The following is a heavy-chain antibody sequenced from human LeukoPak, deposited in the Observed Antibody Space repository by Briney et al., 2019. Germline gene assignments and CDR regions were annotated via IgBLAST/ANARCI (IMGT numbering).Heavy chain of an antibody. CDR1: GFTFSSHA. D-gene: IGHD1-1*01. Sequence: GLSLRLSCVASGFTFSSHAASWFRQAPGKGLEWVSTIGYGGTDKYYADSVRGRFTISKGSSENTLQMNSLSAEDTAIYYCVKHSGGVYGNSDYWGQGVLVTVSS. J-gene: IGHJ4*02. CDR3: VKHSGGVYGNSDY. V-gene: IGHV3-23*01. CDR2: IGYGGTDK.